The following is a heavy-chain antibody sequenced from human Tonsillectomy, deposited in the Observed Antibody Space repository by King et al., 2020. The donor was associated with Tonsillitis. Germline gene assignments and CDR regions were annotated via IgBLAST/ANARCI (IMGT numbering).Heavy chain of an antibody. CDR3: AKGGYSGYDGSFDY. J-gene: IGHJ4*02. Sequence: VQLVESGGVVVQPGGSLRLSCAASGFTFDDYTMHWVRQAPGKGLEWVSLISWDGGSTYYADSVKGRFTISRDNSKNSLYLQMNSLRTEDTALYYCAKGGYSGYDGSFDYWGQGTLVTVSS. CDR1: GFTFDDYT. D-gene: IGHD5-12*01. CDR2: ISWDGGST. V-gene: IGHV3-43*01.